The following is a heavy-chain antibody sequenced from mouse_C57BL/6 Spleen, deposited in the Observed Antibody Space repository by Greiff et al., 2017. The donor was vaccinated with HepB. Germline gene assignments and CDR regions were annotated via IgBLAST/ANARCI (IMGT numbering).Heavy chain of an antibody. D-gene: IGHD3-3*01. V-gene: IGHV1-64*01. CDR3: AREGDVPVYFDY. CDR2: IHPNSGST. Sequence: QVQLQQPGAELVKPGASVKLSCKASGYTFTSYWMHWVKQRPGQGLEWIGMIHPNSGSTNYNEKFKSKATLTVDKSSSTAYMQLSSLTSEDSAVYYCAREGDVPVYFDYWGQGTTLTVSS. J-gene: IGHJ2*01. CDR1: GYTFTSYW.